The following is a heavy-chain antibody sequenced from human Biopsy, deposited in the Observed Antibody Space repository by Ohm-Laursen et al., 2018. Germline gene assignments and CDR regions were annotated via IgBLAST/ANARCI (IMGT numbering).Heavy chain of an antibody. CDR2: ISDSGST. D-gene: IGHD2-8*02. CDR1: GGSISSFY. CDR3: ARDRIAYCTATSCDNFGLDV. J-gene: IGHJ6*02. Sequence: GTLSLTCAVSGGSISSFYWTWIRQPPGKGPEWIGDISDSGSTNYKPSLKSRVIISVDTSKNQFSLKLTSVTAADTAVYYCARDRIAYCTATSCDNFGLDVWGQGTTVTVSS. V-gene: IGHV4-59*01.